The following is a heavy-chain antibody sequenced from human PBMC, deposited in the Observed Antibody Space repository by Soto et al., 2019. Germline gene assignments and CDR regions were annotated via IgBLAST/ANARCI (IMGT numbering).Heavy chain of an antibody. CDR1: GFSLSNYW. CDR2: IKQDEGDI. D-gene: IGHD3-10*01. CDR3: ARVMLGSTRNDPDY. J-gene: IGHJ4*02. V-gene: IGHV3-7*04. Sequence: GGSLRLSCVAAGFSLSNYWLCRVRKDPGKRLEWVANIKQDEGDIHYVDSVKCRFSISRDNAKSSLYLQMNGLRVEDTAMYYCARVMLGSTRNDPDYWDQGTLVTVS.